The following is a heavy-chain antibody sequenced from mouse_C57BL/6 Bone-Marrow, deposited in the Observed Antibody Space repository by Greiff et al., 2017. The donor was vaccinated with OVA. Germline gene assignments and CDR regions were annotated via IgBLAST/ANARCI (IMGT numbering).Heavy chain of an antibody. D-gene: IGHD1-1*01. CDR3: ASHCYGVRYYFDY. CDR2: ILPGSGST. CDR1: GYTFTGYW. V-gene: IGHV1-9*01. J-gene: IGHJ2*01. Sequence: QVHVKQSGAELLKPGASVTLSCKATGYTFTGYWLGWVKQRPGHGLEWIGEILPGSGSTNYNEKFKGKATFTADTSSNTAYMQLSILTTEDSSIYDCASHCYGVRYYFDYWGQGTTLTVSS.